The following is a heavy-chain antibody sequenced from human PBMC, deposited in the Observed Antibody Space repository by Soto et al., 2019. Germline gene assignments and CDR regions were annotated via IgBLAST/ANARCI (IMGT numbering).Heavy chain of an antibody. CDR1: GFTFSSYW. V-gene: IGHV3-74*01. Sequence: EVQLVESGGGLVQPGGSLRLSCAASGFTFSSYWMHWVRQAPGKGLVWVSRINSDGSSTSYADSVKGRFTISRDNAKNTLYMQMNSLRAEDTAVYYCARGSWGSNRLDYWGQGTLFTVSS. D-gene: IGHD2-15*01. CDR3: ARGSWGSNRLDY. CDR2: INSDGSST. J-gene: IGHJ4*02.